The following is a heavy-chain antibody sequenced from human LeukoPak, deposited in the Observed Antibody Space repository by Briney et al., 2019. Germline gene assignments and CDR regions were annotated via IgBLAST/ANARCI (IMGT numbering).Heavy chain of an antibody. J-gene: IGHJ4*02. Sequence: PSETLSLTCTVSGGSISSSSCYWGWTRQPPGKGLEWIGSIYYSGSTYYNPSLKSRVTISVDTSKNQFSLKLSSVTAADTAVYYCARLPAGSGSLSYFDYWGQGTLATVSS. CDR1: GGSISSSSCY. V-gene: IGHV4-39*01. CDR3: ARLPAGSGSLSYFDY. CDR2: IYYSGST. D-gene: IGHD3-10*01.